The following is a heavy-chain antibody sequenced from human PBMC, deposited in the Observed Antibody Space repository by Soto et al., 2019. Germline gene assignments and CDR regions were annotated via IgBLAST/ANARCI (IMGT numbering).Heavy chain of an antibody. CDR3: ARVRSSSLLWFGELYGYYYGMDV. Sequence: SVKVSCKASGGTFSSYTISWVRQAPGQGLEWMGRIIPILGIANYAQKFQGRVTITADKSTSTAYMELSSLRSEDTAVYYCARVRSSSLLWFGELYGYYYGMDVWGQGTTVTVSS. CDR1: GGTFSSYT. D-gene: IGHD3-10*01. CDR2: IIPILGIA. V-gene: IGHV1-69*02. J-gene: IGHJ6*02.